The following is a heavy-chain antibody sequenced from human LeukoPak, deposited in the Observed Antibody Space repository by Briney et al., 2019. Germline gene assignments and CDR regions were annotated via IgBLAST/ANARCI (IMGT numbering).Heavy chain of an antibody. Sequence: SETLSLTCTVSGGSISSYYWSWIRQPPGKGLEWMGYIYYSGSTNYNPSLKSRVTISVDTSKNQFSLKLSSVTAADTAVYYCARVNDSSGYYDIDYWGQGTLVTVSS. V-gene: IGHV4-59*01. CDR3: ARVNDSSGYYDIDY. CDR2: IYYSGST. D-gene: IGHD3-22*01. J-gene: IGHJ4*02. CDR1: GGSISSYY.